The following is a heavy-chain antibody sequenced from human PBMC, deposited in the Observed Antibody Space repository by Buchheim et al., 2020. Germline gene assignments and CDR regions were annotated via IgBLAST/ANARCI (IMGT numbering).Heavy chain of an antibody. D-gene: IGHD3-16*01. Sequence: QVQLVESGGGVVQPGRSLRLSCVVSGFTFRTYGMYWVRQAPGKGLEWLAVISYDGNNKYYPDSVKGRFTSYRDNTKNKLDLQIHSLRADDTAVYYCAKDWANSGMDVWGQGTT. CDR1: GFTFRTYG. CDR3: AKDWANSGMDV. J-gene: IGHJ6*02. V-gene: IGHV3-30*18. CDR2: ISYDGNNK.